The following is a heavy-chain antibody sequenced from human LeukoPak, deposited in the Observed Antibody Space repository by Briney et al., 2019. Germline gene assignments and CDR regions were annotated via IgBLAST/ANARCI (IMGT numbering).Heavy chain of an antibody. CDR3: AEDIYYYDSSRYFQH. CDR2: ISYDGSNK. Sequence: GGSLRLSCAASGFTFSSYGMHWVRQAPGKGLEWVAVISYDGSNKYYADSVKGRFTISRDNSKNTLYLQMNSLRAEDTAVYYCAEDIYYYDSSRYFQHWGQGTLVTVSS. CDR1: GFTFSSYG. J-gene: IGHJ1*01. V-gene: IGHV3-30*18. D-gene: IGHD3-22*01.